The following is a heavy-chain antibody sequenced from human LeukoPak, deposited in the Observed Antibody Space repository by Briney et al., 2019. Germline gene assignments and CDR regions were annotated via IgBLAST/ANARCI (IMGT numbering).Heavy chain of an antibody. CDR1: GGTFISYA. CDR3: ATVTPSVVVVAATQYFDY. V-gene: IGHV1-69*01. CDR2: IIPIFGTA. D-gene: IGHD2-15*01. Sequence: SVKVSCKASGGTFISYAISWVRQAPGQGLEWMGGIIPIFGTANYAQKFQGRVTITADESTSTAYMELSSLRSEDTAVYYCATVTPSVVVVAATQYFDYWGQGTLVTVSS. J-gene: IGHJ4*02.